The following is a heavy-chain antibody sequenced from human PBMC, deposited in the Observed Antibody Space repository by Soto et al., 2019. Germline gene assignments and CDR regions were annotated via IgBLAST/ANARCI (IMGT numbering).Heavy chain of an antibody. CDR1: GYTFTSYG. CDR3: ARELRFLEWELYGMDV. Sequence: ASVKVSCKASGYTFTSYGISWVRQAPGQGLEWMGWISAYNGNTNYAQKLQGRVTMTTDTSTSTAYMELRSLRSDDTAVYYCARELRFLEWELYGMDVWGQGTTVTVSS. J-gene: IGHJ6*02. D-gene: IGHD3-3*01. CDR2: ISAYNGNT. V-gene: IGHV1-18*01.